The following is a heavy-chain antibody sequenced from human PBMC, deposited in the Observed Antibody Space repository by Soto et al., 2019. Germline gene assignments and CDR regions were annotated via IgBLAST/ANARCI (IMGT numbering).Heavy chain of an antibody. Sequence: SVKVSCKASGYTFTSYTITWVRQTPGQGLEWMGRIIPIIGIINYAQKFQGRVTITADKFTGTAYMELTRLRSDDTAVYYCAGDPDSHYNDSHAYSYPWGQGTLVTVSS. CDR3: AGDPDSHYNDSHAYSYP. CDR2: IIPIIGII. D-gene: IGHD3-22*01. CDR1: GYTFTSYT. J-gene: IGHJ5*02. V-gene: IGHV1-69*04.